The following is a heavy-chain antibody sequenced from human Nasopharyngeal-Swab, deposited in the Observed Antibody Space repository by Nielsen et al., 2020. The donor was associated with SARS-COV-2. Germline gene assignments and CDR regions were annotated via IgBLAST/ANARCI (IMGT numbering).Heavy chain of an antibody. Sequence: GESLKISCAASGFTFSSYAMSWVRQAPGKGLEWVSAISGSGGSTYYADSVKGRFTISRDNSKNTLYLQMNSLRAEDTAVYYCATGAARGVNPSYYYGMDVWGQGTTVTVSS. V-gene: IGHV3-23*01. D-gene: IGHD3-10*01. J-gene: IGHJ6*02. CDR3: ATGAARGVNPSYYYGMDV. CDR2: ISGSGGST. CDR1: GFTFSSYA.